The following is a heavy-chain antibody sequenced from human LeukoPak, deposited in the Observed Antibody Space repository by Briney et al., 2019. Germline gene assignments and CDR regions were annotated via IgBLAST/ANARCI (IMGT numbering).Heavy chain of an antibody. CDR2: IKQDGSEK. D-gene: IGHD3-22*01. Sequence: PGGSLRLSCAASGFTFSSYWMSWVRQAPGKGLEWVANIKQDGSEKYYVDSVKGRFTISRDNAKNSQYLQMNSLRAEDTAVYYCARVLSYYDSSGYSFDYWGQGTLVTVSS. CDR3: ARVLSYYDSSGYSFDY. J-gene: IGHJ4*02. V-gene: IGHV3-7*01. CDR1: GFTFSSYW.